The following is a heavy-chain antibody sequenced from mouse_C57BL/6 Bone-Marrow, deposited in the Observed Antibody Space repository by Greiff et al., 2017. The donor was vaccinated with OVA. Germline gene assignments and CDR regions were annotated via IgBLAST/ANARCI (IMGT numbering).Heavy chain of an antibody. Sequence: QVQLQQPGAELVKPGASVKVSCKASGYTFTSYWMHWVKQRPGQGLEWIGRIHPSDSATNYNQKFKGKATLTVDKSSSTAYMQLSSLTSEDSAVYYCAFYYGNYDWYFEVWGTGTTVTVSS. CDR2: IHPSDSAT. J-gene: IGHJ1*03. CDR3: AFYYGNYDWYFEV. D-gene: IGHD2-1*01. V-gene: IGHV1-74*01. CDR1: GYTFTSYW.